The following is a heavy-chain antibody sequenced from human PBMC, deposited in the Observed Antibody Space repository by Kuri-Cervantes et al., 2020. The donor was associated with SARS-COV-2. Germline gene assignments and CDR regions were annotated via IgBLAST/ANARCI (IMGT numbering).Heavy chain of an antibody. D-gene: IGHD2-2*01. CDR3: AKFYRDIVVVPAARGFYFDY. J-gene: IGHJ4*02. Sequence: GESLKISCAASGFTFSSYSMNWVRQAPGKGLEWVSAISGSGGSTYYADSVKGRFTISRDNSKNTLYLQMNSLRAEDTAVYYCAKFYRDIVVVPAARGFYFDYWGQGTLVTVSS. V-gene: IGHV3-23*01. CDR1: GFTFSSYS. CDR2: ISGSGGST.